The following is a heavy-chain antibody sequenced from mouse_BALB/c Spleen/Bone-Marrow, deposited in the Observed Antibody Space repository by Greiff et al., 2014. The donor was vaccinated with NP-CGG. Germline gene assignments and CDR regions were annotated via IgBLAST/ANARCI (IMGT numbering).Heavy chain of an antibody. CDR3: APWGPYYFAY. J-gene: IGHJ2*01. Sequence: QVQLQQSGAELVRPGTSVKISCKASGYTFTNYWLGWLKQRPGHGLEWIGDIYPGGVYSNCNEKFKGKATLTADTSSSSAYMQLSSLTSEDSAVYFCAPWGPYYFAYWGQGTTLTVSS. V-gene: IGHV1-63*02. CDR1: GYTFTNYW. CDR2: IYPGGVYS.